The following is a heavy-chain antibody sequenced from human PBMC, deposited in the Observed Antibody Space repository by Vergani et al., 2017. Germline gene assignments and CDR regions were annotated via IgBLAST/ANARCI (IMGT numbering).Heavy chain of an antibody. J-gene: IGHJ6*02. CDR2: INPNSGGT. CDR1: GYTFTGYY. CDR3: ASRDITIFGVVIIRGYYYYGMDV. V-gene: IGHV1-2*02. D-gene: IGHD3-3*01. Sequence: QVPLVQSGAEVKKPGASVKVSCKASGYTFTGYYMHWVRQAPGQGLEWMGWINPNSGGTNFAQKFQGRVTITADESTSTAYMELSSLRSEDTAVYYCASRDITIFGVVIIRGYYYYGMDVWGHGTTVTVSS.